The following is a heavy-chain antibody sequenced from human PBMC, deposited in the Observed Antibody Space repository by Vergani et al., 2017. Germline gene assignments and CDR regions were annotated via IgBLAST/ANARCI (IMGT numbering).Heavy chain of an antibody. CDR1: GFTFSSYA. Sequence: EVQLLESGGGLVQPGGSLRLSCAASGFTFSSYAMSWVRQAPGKGLEWVSAISGTSISIDYADSVKGRFTISRDNAKNSLYLQMNSLRVEDTAVYYCTRGGSFPDYWGQGSLVTVSS. CDR3: TRGGSFPDY. J-gene: IGHJ4*02. V-gene: IGHV3-21*01. CDR2: ISGTSISI. D-gene: IGHD1-26*01.